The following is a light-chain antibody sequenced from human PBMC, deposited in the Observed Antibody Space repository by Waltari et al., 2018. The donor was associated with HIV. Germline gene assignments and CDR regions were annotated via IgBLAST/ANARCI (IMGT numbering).Light chain of an antibody. CDR2: EDN. CDR3: QSYDSTNHVV. CDR1: SGRIGTNY. Sequence: NFMLTQPHSVSESPGKPVTISCPGRSGRIGTNYVQRYQERPGSAPTTVIYEDNRRPSGVPDRFSGSIDSSSNSASLTISGLKTEDEADYYCQSYDSTNHVVFGGGTKLTVL. J-gene: IGLJ2*01. V-gene: IGLV6-57*02.